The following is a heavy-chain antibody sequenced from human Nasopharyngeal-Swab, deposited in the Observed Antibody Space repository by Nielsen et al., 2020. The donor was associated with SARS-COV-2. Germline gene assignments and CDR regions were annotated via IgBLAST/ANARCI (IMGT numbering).Heavy chain of an antibody. CDR1: GFIFSASA. CDR3: TTDFYFDY. J-gene: IGHJ4*02. V-gene: IGHV3-73*01. Sequence: GSSLKISCAASGFIFSASAIHWVRQASGKGLDWVGRIGAKDHNYATTYGASVQGRFTISRDDSKNTAFLQMDGLKTEDTVLYYCTTDFYFDYWGQGTLVTVSS. CDR2: IGAKDHNYAT.